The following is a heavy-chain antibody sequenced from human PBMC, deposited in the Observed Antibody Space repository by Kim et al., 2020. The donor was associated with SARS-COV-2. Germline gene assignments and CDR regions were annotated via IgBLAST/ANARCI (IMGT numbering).Heavy chain of an antibody. J-gene: IGHJ3*02. V-gene: IGHV3-23*01. CDR1: GFTFSSYA. CDR3: AKDHRGSGWYEGDAFDI. CDR2: ISGSGGST. Sequence: GGSLRLSCAASGFTFSSYAMSWVRQAPGKGLEWVSAISGSGGSTYYADSVKGRFTISRDNSKNTLYLQMNSLRAEDTAVYYCAKDHRGSGWYEGDAFDIWGQGTMVTVSS. D-gene: IGHD6-19*01.